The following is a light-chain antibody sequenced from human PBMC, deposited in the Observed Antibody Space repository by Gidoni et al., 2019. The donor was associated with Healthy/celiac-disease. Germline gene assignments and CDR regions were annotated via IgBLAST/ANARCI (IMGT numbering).Light chain of an antibody. CDR3: QQYNNWPPWT. CDR1: QSVSSN. J-gene: IGKJ1*01. V-gene: IGKV3-15*01. CDR2: GAS. Sequence: IVMTQSPATLSVSPGERATLSCRASQSVSSNLAWYQQKPGQAARLLIYGASTRATGIPARCSGSGSGTEFTLTISSLQSEDYAVYYCQQYNNWPPWTFGQGTKVEIK.